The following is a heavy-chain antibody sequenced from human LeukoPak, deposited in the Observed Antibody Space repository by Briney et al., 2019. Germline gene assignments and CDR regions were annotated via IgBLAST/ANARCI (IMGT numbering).Heavy chain of an antibody. J-gene: IGHJ4*02. D-gene: IGHD2-2*01. CDR3: ARAVRYCSSTSCYPTPYYFDY. V-gene: IGHV4-30-4*02. CDR2: FYYSGST. CDR1: GGSISSGDYY. Sequence: SDPLSLTCTVSGGSISSGDYYWRWIRQPPGKGLEWIGYFYYSGSTYYNPSLKSRVTISVDTSKNQFSLKLSSVTATDTAVYYCARAVRYCSSTSCYPTPYYFDYWGQGTLVTVSS.